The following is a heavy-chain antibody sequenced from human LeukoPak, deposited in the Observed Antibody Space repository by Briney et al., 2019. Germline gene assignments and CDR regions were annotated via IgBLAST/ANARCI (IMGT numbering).Heavy chain of an antibody. D-gene: IGHD3-22*01. CDR2: IYTTGNT. J-gene: IGHJ5*02. CDR3: ARGKYYYDSNSSYRYFDP. CDR1: GGSISSYY. Sequence: TSETLSLTCIVSGGSISSYYWSWIRQPAGKGLEWIGCIYTTGNTNYNPSLKSRVTMSIDTSKKQFSLKLSSVTAADTAVYYCARGKYYYDSNSSYRYFDPWGQGTLVTVSS. V-gene: IGHV4-4*07.